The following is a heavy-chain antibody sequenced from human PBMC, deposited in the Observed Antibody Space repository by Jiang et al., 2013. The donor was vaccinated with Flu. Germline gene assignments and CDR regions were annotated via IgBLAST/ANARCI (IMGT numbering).Heavy chain of an antibody. CDR1: GFTFSSYG. J-gene: IGHJ4*02. CDR3: AKEGPYGSGFSRHLDY. D-gene: IGHD3-10*01. Sequence: VQLLESGGGVVQPGRSLRLSCAASGFTFSSYGMHWVRQAPGKGLEWVAVISYDGSNKYYADSVKGRFTISRDNSKNTLYLQMNSLRAEDTAVYYCAKEGPYGSGFSRHLDYWGQGTLVTVSS. V-gene: IGHV3-30*18. CDR2: ISYDGSNK.